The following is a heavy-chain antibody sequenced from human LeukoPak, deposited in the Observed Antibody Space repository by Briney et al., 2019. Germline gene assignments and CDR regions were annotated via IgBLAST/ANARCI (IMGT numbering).Heavy chain of an antibody. J-gene: IGHJ4*02. CDR2: IQTSGST. Sequence: PSETLALLCTVSGSSISNFYGTWIRQPAGKGLEWIGRIQTSGSTNYNPSLKSRVTMSLDTSKNQFSLSLSSVTAADTAVYYCARGHSTSYYGYWGEGYPVSVSS. V-gene: IGHV4-4*07. D-gene: IGHD2-2*01. CDR1: GSSISNFY. CDR3: ARGHSTSYYGY.